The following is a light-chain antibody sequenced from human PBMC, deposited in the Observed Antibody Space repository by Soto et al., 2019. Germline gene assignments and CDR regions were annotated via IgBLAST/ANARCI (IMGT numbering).Light chain of an antibody. V-gene: IGKV1-5*03. CDR2: KAS. CDR1: QSISTW. J-gene: IGKJ1*01. CDR3: QQYNNWPWT. Sequence: DIQMTQSPSTLSASIGDRVTIPCRASQSISTWLAWYQQKPGKTPNLLIYKASRLETGVPSRFSASGSGTEFTLTISSLQSEDFAVYYCQQYNNWPWTFGQGTKVDIK.